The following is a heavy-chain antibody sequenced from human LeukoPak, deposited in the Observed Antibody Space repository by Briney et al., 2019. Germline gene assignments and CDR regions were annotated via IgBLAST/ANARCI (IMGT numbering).Heavy chain of an antibody. V-gene: IGHV3-7*03. D-gene: IGHD5-24*01. CDR1: GFTFSSYW. Sequence: PGGSLRLSCATSGFTFSSYWMTWVRQAPGKGLEWVANIKQDGSEKNYVDSVKGRFTISRVNSKNSLYLQMNSLRAEDTAVYYCARDPPRHVQVPCYWGQGTRVTVSS. CDR2: IKQDGSEK. CDR3: ARDPPRHVQVPCY. J-gene: IGHJ4*02.